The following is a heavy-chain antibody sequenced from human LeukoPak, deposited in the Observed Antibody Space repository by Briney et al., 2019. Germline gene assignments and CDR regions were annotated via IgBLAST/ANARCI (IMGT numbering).Heavy chain of an antibody. V-gene: IGHV3-21*01. CDR2: ISSSSSYI. J-gene: IGHJ5*02. CDR3: ASFMTTVTTGFWFDP. D-gene: IGHD4-17*01. Sequence: SGGSLRLSCAASGFTFSSYSMNWVRQAPGKGLEWVSSISSSSSYIYYADSVKGRFTISRDNAKNSLYLQMNSLRAEDTAVYYCASFMTTVTTGFWFDPWGQGTLVTVSS. CDR1: GFTFSSYS.